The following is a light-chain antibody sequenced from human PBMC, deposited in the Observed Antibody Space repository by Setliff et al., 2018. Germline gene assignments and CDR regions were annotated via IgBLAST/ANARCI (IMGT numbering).Light chain of an antibody. Sequence: QSALTQPASVSGSPGQSITISCTGTSSDVGGYNYVSWYQQHPGKAPKLMIYDVSNRPAGVSNRFSGPKSGNTASLTISGLQAGDEAYYYCSSYTSSITSYVFGTGTKVTVL. CDR2: DVS. J-gene: IGLJ1*01. V-gene: IGLV2-14*03. CDR3: SSYTSSITSYV. CDR1: SSDVGGYNY.